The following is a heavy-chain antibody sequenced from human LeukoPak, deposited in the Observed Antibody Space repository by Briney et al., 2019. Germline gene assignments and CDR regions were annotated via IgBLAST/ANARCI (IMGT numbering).Heavy chain of an antibody. D-gene: IGHD3-22*01. CDR3: ASGFYYYDMLDY. CDR2: IKQDGSEK. CDR1: GFTFSSDW. J-gene: IGHJ4*02. V-gene: IGHV3-7*01. Sequence: PGGSLRLSCAASGFTFSSDWMSWVRHAPGKGLEWVANIKQDGSEKYYVDSVKGRFTIARDNAKNSLYLQMNSLRAEDTAVYYCASGFYYYDMLDYWGQGTLVTVSS.